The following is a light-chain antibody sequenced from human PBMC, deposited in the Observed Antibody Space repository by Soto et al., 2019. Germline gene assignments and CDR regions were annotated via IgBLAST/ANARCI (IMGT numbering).Light chain of an antibody. V-gene: IGLV2-8*01. Sequence: QSVLTQPPPPSGSPWQSVTISRPGTSRDVVGYDFVSWYQQHPGKAPKLMIHEVSKRPSGVPDRFSGSKSGNTASLTVSGLQAEDEADYYCSSYAGSNNYVFGTG. CDR1: SRDVVGYDF. CDR3: SSYAGSNNYV. J-gene: IGLJ1*01. CDR2: EVS.